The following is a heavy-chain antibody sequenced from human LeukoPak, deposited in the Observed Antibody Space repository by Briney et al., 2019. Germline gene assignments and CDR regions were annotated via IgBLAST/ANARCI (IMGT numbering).Heavy chain of an antibody. Sequence: GGSLRLSCAASGFTFSSYWMSWVRQAPGKGLEWVANIKQDGSEKYYVDSVKGRFTISRDNAKNSVYLQMNSLRAEDTAVYYCARVASYDILTGYYTLHYDYWGQGTLVTVSS. V-gene: IGHV3-7*01. CDR1: GFTFSSYW. CDR2: IKQDGSEK. J-gene: IGHJ4*02. CDR3: ARVASYDILTGYYTLHYDY. D-gene: IGHD3-9*01.